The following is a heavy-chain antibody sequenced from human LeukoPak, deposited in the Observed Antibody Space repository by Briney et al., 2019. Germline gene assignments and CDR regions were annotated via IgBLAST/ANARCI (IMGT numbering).Heavy chain of an antibody. J-gene: IGHJ6*02. CDR3: ARIEHRSSWYSRSGFYYYYGMDV. V-gene: IGHV1-69*13. CDR1: GGTFSSYA. Sequence: ASVKVSCKASGGTFSSYAISWVRQAPGQGLEWMGGIIPIFGTANYAQKFQGRVTITADESTSTAYMELSSLRSEDTAVYYYARIEHRSSWYSRSGFYYYYGMDVWGQGTTVTVSS. D-gene: IGHD6-13*01. CDR2: IIPIFGTA.